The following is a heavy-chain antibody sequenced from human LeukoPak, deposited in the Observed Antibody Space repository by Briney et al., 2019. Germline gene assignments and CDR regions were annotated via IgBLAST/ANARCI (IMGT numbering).Heavy chain of an antibody. CDR3: AREAHYYDSSGYYWGYYFDY. V-gene: IGHV3-7*01. D-gene: IGHD3-22*01. Sequence: PGGSLRLSCAASGFTFSSYWMSWVRQAPGKGLEWVANIKQDGSEKYYVDSVKGRFTISRDNAKNSLYLQMNSLRAEGTAVYYCAREAHYYDSSGYYWGYYFDYWGQGTLVTVSS. CDR1: GFTFSSYW. CDR2: IKQDGSEK. J-gene: IGHJ4*02.